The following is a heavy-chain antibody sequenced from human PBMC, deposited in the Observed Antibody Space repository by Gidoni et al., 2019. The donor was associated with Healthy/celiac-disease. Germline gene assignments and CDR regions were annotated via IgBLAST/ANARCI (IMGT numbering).Heavy chain of an antibody. CDR1: GYSFTSYW. CDR2: IYPGDSDT. D-gene: IGHD1-7*01. Sequence: EVQLVQSGAEVKKPGESLKISCKGSGYSFTSYWIGWVRQMPGKGLEWMGIIYPGDSDTRYSPSFQGQVTISADKSISTAYLQWSSLKASDTAMYYCARTPAPNWNYHPFDYWGQGTLVTVSS. J-gene: IGHJ4*02. V-gene: IGHV5-51*01. CDR3: ARTPAPNWNYHPFDY.